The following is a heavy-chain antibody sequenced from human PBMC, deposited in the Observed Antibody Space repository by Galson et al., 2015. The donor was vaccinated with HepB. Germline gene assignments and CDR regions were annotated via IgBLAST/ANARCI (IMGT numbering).Heavy chain of an antibody. J-gene: IGHJ4*02. D-gene: IGHD2-8*01. CDR3: ARNGRTGDY. Sequence: SLRLSCAASGFTFSNHWMSWVRQAPGKGLEWVANIKPDGSDKYYVDSVRGRFTISRDNAKNSLYLQMNSLRAEDTAVYYCARNGRTGDYWGQGTLVTVSS. CDR1: GFTFSNHW. V-gene: IGHV3-7*01. CDR2: IKPDGSDK.